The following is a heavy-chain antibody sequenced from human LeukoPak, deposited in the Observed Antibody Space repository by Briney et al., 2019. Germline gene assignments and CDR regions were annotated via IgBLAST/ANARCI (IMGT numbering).Heavy chain of an antibody. Sequence: SETLSLTCTVSGGSISSYYWSWIRQPPGKGLEWIGYIYYSGSTNYNPSLKSRVTISVDTSKNQFSLKLRSVTAADTAVYYCARGGNYYDSSGYANWFDPWGQGTLVTVSS. CDR2: IYYSGST. D-gene: IGHD3-22*01. V-gene: IGHV4-59*01. CDR3: ARGGNYYDSSGYANWFDP. J-gene: IGHJ5*02. CDR1: GGSISSYY.